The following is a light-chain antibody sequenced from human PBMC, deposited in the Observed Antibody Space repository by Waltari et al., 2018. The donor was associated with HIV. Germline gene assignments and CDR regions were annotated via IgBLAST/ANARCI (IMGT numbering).Light chain of an antibody. Sequence: DIQMTQSPSSLSASVGDTITITCRTSQSISRYLNWYQQRPGKAPNLLIYATFTLQSGVPSRFSGSGSGTDFTLTITSLQPEDFATYYCQQSYSTPFTFGPGTKVDV. V-gene: IGKV1-39*01. CDR1: QSISRY. J-gene: IGKJ3*01. CDR2: ATF. CDR3: QQSYSTPFT.